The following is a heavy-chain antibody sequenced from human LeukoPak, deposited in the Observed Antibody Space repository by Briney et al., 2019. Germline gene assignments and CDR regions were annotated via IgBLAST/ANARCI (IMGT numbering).Heavy chain of an antibody. J-gene: IGHJ4*02. D-gene: IGHD6-13*01. Sequence: PSETLSLTCTVSGGSITDYYWSWIRQPAGKGLEWIGHIYKSGSTDYNPSLKSRVTMSMDTSKSQFSLKLRSVTAADTAVYYCARGGAEYSSSWFAYWGQGTLVTVSS. V-gene: IGHV4-4*07. CDR2: IYKSGST. CDR1: GGSITDYY. CDR3: ARGGAEYSSSWFAY.